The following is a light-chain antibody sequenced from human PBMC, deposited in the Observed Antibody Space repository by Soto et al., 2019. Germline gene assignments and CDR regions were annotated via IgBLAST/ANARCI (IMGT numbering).Light chain of an antibody. CDR2: GAS. CDR1: HSVSSNY. Sequence: IVLRQSAGTLSLSPGERATRSCRASHSVSSNYLVWYQQKPGQAPRLLIYGASSRATGIPDRFSGSGSGTDFTLTISRLEPEDFAVYYCQQYGSSRWTFGQGTKADIK. J-gene: IGKJ1*01. CDR3: QQYGSSRWT. V-gene: IGKV3-20*01.